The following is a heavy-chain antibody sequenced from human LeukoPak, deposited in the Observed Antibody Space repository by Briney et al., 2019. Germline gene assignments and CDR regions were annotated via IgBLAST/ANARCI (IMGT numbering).Heavy chain of an antibody. CDR2: ISGGGGYT. J-gene: IGHJ4*02. Sequence: GGSLRLSCVGSGFIFSSFAMSWVRQAPGKGLEWVSTISGGGGYTYFADSMKGRSTVSRDDSKSMHFLQMNSLRPEDTALYFCAKRITMSAGYYLDSWGRGTLVTVSS. CDR1: GFIFSSFA. D-gene: IGHD2-15*01. CDR3: AKRITMSAGYYLDS. V-gene: IGHV3-23*01.